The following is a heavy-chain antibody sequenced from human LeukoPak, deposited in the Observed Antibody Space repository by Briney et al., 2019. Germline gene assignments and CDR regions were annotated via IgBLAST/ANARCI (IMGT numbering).Heavy chain of an antibody. V-gene: IGHV3-48*03. D-gene: IGHD4-11*01. Sequence: GGSLRLSCVVSGFTFSSYEINWVRQAPGKGLEWVSYISSSGSTIYYADSVKGRFTISRDNAKNSLYLQMNSLRAEDTAVYYCARKGAVTAGYWGQGTLVTVSS. CDR3: ARKGAVTAGY. CDR2: ISSSGSTI. J-gene: IGHJ4*02. CDR1: GFTFSSYE.